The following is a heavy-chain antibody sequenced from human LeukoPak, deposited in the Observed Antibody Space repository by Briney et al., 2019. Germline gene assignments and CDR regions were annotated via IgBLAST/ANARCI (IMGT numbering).Heavy chain of an antibody. CDR2: ISSNSGNT. Sequence: ASVKVSCKAAGYTFSSYGVGWVRQAPGQGLEWLGWISSNSGNTHYAQKFQGRVTMTTDTPTSTANMELRSLRSDDTAVYYCARGYSAYAFDIWGQGTVVTVSS. CDR1: GYTFSSYG. CDR3: ARGYSAYAFDI. V-gene: IGHV1-18*01. J-gene: IGHJ3*02. D-gene: IGHD2-15*01.